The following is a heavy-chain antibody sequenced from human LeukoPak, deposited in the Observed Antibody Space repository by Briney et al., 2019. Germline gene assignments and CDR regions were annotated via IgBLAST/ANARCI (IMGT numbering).Heavy chain of an antibody. CDR2: ISSSSSYI. CDR3: ASLKDYYDSSGSDY. J-gene: IGHJ4*02. D-gene: IGHD3-22*01. CDR1: GFTFSCYA. Sequence: GGSLRLSCAASGFTFSCYAISWVRQAPGKGLEWVSSISSSSSYIYYADSVKGRFTISRDNAKNSLYLQMNSLRAEDTAVYYCASLKDYYDSSGSDYWGQGTLVTVSS. V-gene: IGHV3-21*01.